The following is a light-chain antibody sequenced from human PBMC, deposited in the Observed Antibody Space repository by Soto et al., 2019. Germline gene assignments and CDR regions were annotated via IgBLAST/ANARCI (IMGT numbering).Light chain of an antibody. CDR3: QQYNNWPLP. CDR2: DER. J-gene: IGKJ1*01. Sequence: EIVLTQSPATLSLSPGERATLSCRASQSVSPYLAWYQHKPGQAPRLLIYDERKRATGIPARFSGSRSGTEFTLTINSLQSEDFAVYYCQQYNNWPLPFGQGAKVDVK. CDR1: QSVSPY. V-gene: IGKV3-11*01.